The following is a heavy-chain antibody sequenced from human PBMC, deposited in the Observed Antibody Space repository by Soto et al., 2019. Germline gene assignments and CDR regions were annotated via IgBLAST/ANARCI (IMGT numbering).Heavy chain of an antibody. CDR1: GYSFTSYW. V-gene: IGHV5-10-1*01. CDR3: YRGQQLEPNAYYYGMDV. CDR2: IDPSDSYT. Sequence: PGESLKISCKGSGYSFTSYWISWVRQMPGKGLEWMGRIDPSDSYTNYSPSFQGHVTISADKSISTAYLQWSSLKASDTAMYYCYRGQQLEPNAYYYGMDVWGQGTTVTVSS. D-gene: IGHD6-13*01. J-gene: IGHJ6*02.